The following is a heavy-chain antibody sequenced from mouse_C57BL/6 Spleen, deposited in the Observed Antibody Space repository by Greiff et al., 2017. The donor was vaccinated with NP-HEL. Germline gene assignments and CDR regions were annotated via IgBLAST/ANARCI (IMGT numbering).Heavy chain of an antibody. Sequence: VQLQQPGAELVKPGASVKLSCKASGYTFTSYWMHWVKQRPGQGLEWIGMIHPNSGSTNYNEKFKSKATLTVDKSSSTAYMQLSSLTSEDSAVYYCARVGDYYRPGAMDYWGQGTSVTVSS. CDR2: IHPNSGST. D-gene: IGHD1-1*01. V-gene: IGHV1-64*01. CDR1: GYTFTSYW. J-gene: IGHJ4*01. CDR3: ARVGDYYRPGAMDY.